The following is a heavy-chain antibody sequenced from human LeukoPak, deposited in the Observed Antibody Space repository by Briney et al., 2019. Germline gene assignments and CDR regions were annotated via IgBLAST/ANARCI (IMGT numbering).Heavy chain of an antibody. D-gene: IGHD6-19*01. Sequence: PSETLSLTCTVSGGSISTTYLSWLRQPAGKGLEWIGSIYHSGSTYYNPSLKSRVTISVDTSKNQFSLKLSSVTAADTAVYYCARAGSSAVAGHFDYWGQGTLVTVSS. J-gene: IGHJ4*02. CDR1: GGSISTTY. V-gene: IGHV4-4*07. CDR2: IYHSGST. CDR3: ARAGSSAVAGHFDY.